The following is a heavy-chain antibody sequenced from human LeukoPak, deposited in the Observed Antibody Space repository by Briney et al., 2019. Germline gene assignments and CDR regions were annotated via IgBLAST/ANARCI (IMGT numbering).Heavy chain of an antibody. D-gene: IGHD6-13*01. CDR1: GYTFTSYG. V-gene: IGHV1-18*01. J-gene: IGHJ6*02. Sequence: ASVKVSCKASGYTFTSYGISWVRQAPGQGREWMGWISAYNGNTNYAQKLQGRVTMTTDTSTSTAYMELRSLRSDDTAVYYCASFPNAAAGPDYYYYGMDVWGQGTTVTVSS. CDR3: ASFPNAAAGPDYYYYGMDV. CDR2: ISAYNGNT.